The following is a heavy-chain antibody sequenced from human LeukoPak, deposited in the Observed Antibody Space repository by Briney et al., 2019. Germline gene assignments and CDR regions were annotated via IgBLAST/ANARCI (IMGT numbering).Heavy chain of an antibody. D-gene: IGHD2-2*03. CDR1: GFTFSSYG. V-gene: IGHV3-33*01. CDR2: IWYDRSNK. J-gene: IGHJ4*02. Sequence: GGSLRLSCAASGFTFSSYGMHWVRQAPGKGLEWVAVIWYDRSNKYYADSVKGRFTISRDNSKNTLYLQMNSLRAEDTAVYYCARESGYCSSTSCYFDYWGQGTLVTVSS. CDR3: ARESGYCSSTSCYFDY.